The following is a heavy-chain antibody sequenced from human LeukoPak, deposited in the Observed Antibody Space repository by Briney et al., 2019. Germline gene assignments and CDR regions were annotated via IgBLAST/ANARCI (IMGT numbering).Heavy chain of an antibody. J-gene: IGHJ4*02. CDR2: IRYDGRNK. D-gene: IGHD4/OR15-4a*01. Sequence: GGSLRLSCAASGFTFSSYGMHWVRQAPGKGLEWVAFIRYDGRNKYYADSVKGRFTISRDNSKNTLYLQMNSLRAEDTAIYYCATDIIVTLTFASWGQGSLVTVSS. CDR1: GFTFSSYG. V-gene: IGHV3-30*02. CDR3: ATDIIVTLTFAS.